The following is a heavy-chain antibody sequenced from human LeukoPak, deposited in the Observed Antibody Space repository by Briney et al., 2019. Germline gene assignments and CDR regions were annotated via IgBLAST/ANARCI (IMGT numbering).Heavy chain of an antibody. CDR3: ARRDSSSWYGGWFDP. D-gene: IGHD6-13*01. Sequence: SETLSLACAVYGGSFSGYYWSWIRQPPGKGLEWIGEINHSGSTNYNPSLKSRVTISVDTSKNQFSLKLSSVTAADTAVYYCARRDSSSWYGGWFDPWGQGTLVTVSS. J-gene: IGHJ5*02. V-gene: IGHV4-34*01. CDR2: INHSGST. CDR1: GGSFSGYY.